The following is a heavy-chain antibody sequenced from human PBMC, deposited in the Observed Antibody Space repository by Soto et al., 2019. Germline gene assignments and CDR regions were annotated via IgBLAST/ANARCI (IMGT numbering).Heavy chain of an antibody. V-gene: IGHV4-59*08. CDR1: DGSISPYY. Sequence: QVQLQESGPGLVKPSETLSLNCTVSDGSISPYYWSWIRQPPGKGLEWIGYIYYAGTTTYNPSLKSRVSISVDTSKNEFSLKLTSVTAADTAVYYCARIGGYYQALDSWGQGTVVTVSS. J-gene: IGHJ4*02. D-gene: IGHD3-22*01. CDR3: ARIGGYYQALDS. CDR2: IYYAGTT.